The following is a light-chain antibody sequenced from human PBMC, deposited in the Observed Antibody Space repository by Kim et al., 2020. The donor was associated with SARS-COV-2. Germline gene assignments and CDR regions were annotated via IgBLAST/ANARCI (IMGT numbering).Light chain of an antibody. CDR1: NSDIGGYNY. Sequence: QSALTQPASVSGSPGQSITISCTGTNSDIGGYNYVSWYQQHPGQAPKLMIYDVTKRPSGVSNRFSGSKSGNTASLTISGLQAKDEADYYCSSYTSSSAWVFGGGTKLTVL. V-gene: IGLV2-14*01. J-gene: IGLJ3*02. CDR2: DVT. CDR3: SSYTSSSAWV.